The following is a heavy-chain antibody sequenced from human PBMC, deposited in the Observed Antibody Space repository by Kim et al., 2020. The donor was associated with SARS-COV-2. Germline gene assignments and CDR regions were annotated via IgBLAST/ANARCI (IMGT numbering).Heavy chain of an antibody. D-gene: IGHD3-16*02. V-gene: IGHV4-39*02. Sequence: SETLSLTCTVSGGPITNNIYWAWIRQSPGEGLEWLGTAYSNGSAHYSASLKSRLTISVDPSNNHISLKLISVTATDTALYFCALQTDVYSYNDHFDHWGRGALVAVSS. CDR1: GGPITNNIY. J-gene: IGHJ4*02. CDR3: ALQTDVYSYNDHFDH. CDR2: AYSNGSA.